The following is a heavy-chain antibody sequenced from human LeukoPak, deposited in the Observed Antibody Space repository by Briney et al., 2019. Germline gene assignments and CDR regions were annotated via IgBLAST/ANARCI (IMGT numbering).Heavy chain of an antibody. J-gene: IGHJ4*02. V-gene: IGHV3-74*03. D-gene: IGHD6-19*01. CDR1: GFTFSSYW. CDR3: AKEDIQWLAQNYFDY. CDR2: IHGDGS. Sequence: GGSLRLSCAASGFTFSSYWMYWVRQAPGKGLVWVSLIHGDGSTYADSVKGRFTISRDNSKNTLYLQMNSLRAEDTAVYYCAKEDIQWLAQNYFDYWGQGTLVTVSS.